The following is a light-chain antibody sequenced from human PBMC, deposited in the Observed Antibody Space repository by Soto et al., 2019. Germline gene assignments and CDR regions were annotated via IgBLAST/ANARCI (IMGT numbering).Light chain of an antibody. J-gene: IGKJ4*01. Sequence: EIVMTQSPATLSVSPGERSTLSCRASESDSSNLAWYQKKPGQAPRLLIYGAFTRATGIPARFSGSGSGTEFTLTISSLQSEDFAIYYCQQYKNWPPLTFGGGTKVEIK. V-gene: IGKV3-15*01. CDR1: ESDSSN. CDR2: GAF. CDR3: QQYKNWPPLT.